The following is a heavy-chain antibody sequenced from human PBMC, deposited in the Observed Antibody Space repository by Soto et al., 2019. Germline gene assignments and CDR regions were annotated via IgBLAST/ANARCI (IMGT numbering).Heavy chain of an antibody. D-gene: IGHD1-26*01. CDR2: ISSNSYTI. CDR3: AKSHVGMVIWPTWFFDL. Sequence: SLRLSCVASGFTFEDYSMHWIRQVPGKGLEWVSGISSNSYTIRYADPVQGRFTISRDNAKNSLYLQMNSLRPDDSALYYCAKSHVGMVIWPTWFFDLWGRGTLVTVSS. CDR1: GFTFEDYS. V-gene: IGHV3-9*01. J-gene: IGHJ2*01.